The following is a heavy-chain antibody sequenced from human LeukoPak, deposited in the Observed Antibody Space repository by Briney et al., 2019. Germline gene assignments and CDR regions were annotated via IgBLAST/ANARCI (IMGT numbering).Heavy chain of an antibody. D-gene: IGHD6-19*01. CDR1: GFTFSSYG. CDR3: AKDRSSGWLDY. J-gene: IGHJ4*02. Sequence: PGGSLRVSCAASGFTFSSYGMHWVRQAPGKGLEWVAVISYDGSNKYYADSVKGRFTISRDNSKNTLYLQMNSLRAEDTAVYYCAKDRSSGWLDYWGQGTLVTVSS. CDR2: ISYDGSNK. V-gene: IGHV3-30*18.